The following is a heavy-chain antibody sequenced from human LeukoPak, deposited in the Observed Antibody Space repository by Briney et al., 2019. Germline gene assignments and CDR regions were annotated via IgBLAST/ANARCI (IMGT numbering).Heavy chain of an antibody. D-gene: IGHD5-24*01. Sequence: GGSLRLSCAASGFTFSSYGMHWVRQAPGKGLEWVAVISYDGSNKYYADSVKGRFTISRDNSKNTLYLQMNSLRAEDTAVYYCAKDKSPDGWLQLDYWGQETLVTVSS. J-gene: IGHJ4*02. CDR1: GFTFSSYG. CDR2: ISYDGSNK. CDR3: AKDKSPDGWLQLDY. V-gene: IGHV3-30*18.